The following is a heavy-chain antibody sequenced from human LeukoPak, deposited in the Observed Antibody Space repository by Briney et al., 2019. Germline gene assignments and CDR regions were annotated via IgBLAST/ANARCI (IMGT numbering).Heavy chain of an antibody. CDR1: GGTFSSYA. V-gene: IGHV1-69*13. CDR2: IIPIFGTA. CDR3: AREPKAGPSIVAREDAFDI. D-gene: IGHD5-12*01. Sequence: ASVKVSCKASGGTFSSYAISWVRHAPGQGLECMGGIIPIFGTANYAQKFQGRVTITADESTSTAYMELSSLRSEDTAVYYCAREPKAGPSIVAREDAFDIWGQGKMVTVSS. J-gene: IGHJ3*02.